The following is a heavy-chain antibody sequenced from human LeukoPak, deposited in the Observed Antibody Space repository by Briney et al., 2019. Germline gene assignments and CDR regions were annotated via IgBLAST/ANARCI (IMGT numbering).Heavy chain of an antibody. J-gene: IGHJ6*03. D-gene: IGHD3-3*01. V-gene: IGHV3-23*01. CDR3: AKDSEFWSGSKNYMDV. CDR2: ISGSGGST. Sequence: GGSLRLSCAASGFTFSSYAMSWVRQAPGKGLEWVSAISGSGGSTYYADSVKGRFTISRDNSKNTLYLQMNSLRAEDTAVYYCAKDSEFWSGSKNYMDVWGKGTTVTVSS. CDR1: GFTFSSYA.